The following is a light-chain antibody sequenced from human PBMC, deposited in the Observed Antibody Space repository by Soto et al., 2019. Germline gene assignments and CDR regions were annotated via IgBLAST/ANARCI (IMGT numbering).Light chain of an antibody. V-gene: IGLV1-40*01. CDR3: LSFDSSLSVV. J-gene: IGLJ2*01. CDR2: GNT. CDR1: SSNIGAGYD. Sequence: QSVLTQPLSVSGAPGQRVTISCTGSSSNIGAGYDVHWYQQLPGRAPKLLIYGNTNRPSGVPDRFSGSKSGTSGSLAITGLQAEDEADYYCLSFDSSLSVVFGGGTKLTVL.